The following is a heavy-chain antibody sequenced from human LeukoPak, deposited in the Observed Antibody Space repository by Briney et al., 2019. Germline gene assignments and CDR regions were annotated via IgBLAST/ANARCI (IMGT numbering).Heavy chain of an antibody. CDR1: GGSLSGYY. V-gene: IGHV4-34*01. CDR2: INHSGST. J-gene: IGHJ4*02. Sequence: SETLSLTCAVYGGSLSGYYWSWIRQPPGKGLEWIGEINHSGSTNYNPSLKSRVTISVDTSKNQFSLKLSSVTAADTAVYYCARAVPRYCSTTSCPPPYWGQGTLVTVSS. D-gene: IGHD2-2*01. CDR3: ARAVPRYCSTTSCPPPY.